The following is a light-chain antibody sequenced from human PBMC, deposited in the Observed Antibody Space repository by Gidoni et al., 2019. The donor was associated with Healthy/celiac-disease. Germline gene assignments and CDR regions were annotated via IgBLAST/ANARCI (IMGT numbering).Light chain of an antibody. Sequence: DIVLTPSPGTLSLSPGERATLSCRASQSVSSSYFAWYQQKPGQAPRLLIYGASSRPTGIPDRFSGSGYGTDFTLTISRLEPEDFAVYYCQQYGSSRSWTFGQGTKVEIK. V-gene: IGKV3-20*01. CDR2: GAS. CDR1: QSVSSSY. J-gene: IGKJ1*01. CDR3: QQYGSSRSWT.